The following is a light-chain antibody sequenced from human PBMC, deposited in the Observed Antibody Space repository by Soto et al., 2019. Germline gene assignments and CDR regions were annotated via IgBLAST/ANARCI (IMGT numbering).Light chain of an antibody. CDR1: QSVSSSY. J-gene: IGKJ1*01. CDR2: GAS. V-gene: IGKV3-20*01. CDR3: QPYCSSPPEPRA. Sequence: EIVLTQSPGTLSLSPGERATLSCRASQSVSSSYLAWYQQKPGQAPRLLIYGASSRATGIPDRFSGSGSGTDFTLTISRLAPEAFAVYYCQPYCSSPPEPRAFGQGTKVEIK.